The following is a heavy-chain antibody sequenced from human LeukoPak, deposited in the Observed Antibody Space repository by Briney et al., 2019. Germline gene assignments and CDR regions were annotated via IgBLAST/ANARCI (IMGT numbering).Heavy chain of an antibody. CDR1: GGSISSSSYY. D-gene: IGHD6-19*01. Sequence: PSETLSLTCTVSGGSISSSSYYWGWIRQPPGKGLEWIGSIYYSGSTYYNPSLKSRVTISVDTSKNQFSLKLSSVTAADTAVYYCARDPRPYSSGWYLQRGWYFDLWGRGTLVTVSS. V-gene: IGHV4-39*07. CDR3: ARDPRPYSSGWYLQRGWYFDL. J-gene: IGHJ2*01. CDR2: IYYSGST.